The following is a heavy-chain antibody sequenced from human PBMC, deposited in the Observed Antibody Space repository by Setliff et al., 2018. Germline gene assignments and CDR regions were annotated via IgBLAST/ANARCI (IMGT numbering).Heavy chain of an antibody. CDR2: ISGYNGNT. CDR1: GYSFINYG. V-gene: IGHV1-18*01. CDR3: ARASPAGFGDYYYYYYMDV. Sequence: GASVKVSCKTSGYSFINYGLSWMRQAPGQGLEWVGWISGYNGNTDYAQNLQGRVTMTIDTSTSTAYMELRSLRSDDTAVYYCARASPAGFGDYYYYYYMDVWGKGTTVTVSS. J-gene: IGHJ6*03. D-gene: IGHD4-17*01.